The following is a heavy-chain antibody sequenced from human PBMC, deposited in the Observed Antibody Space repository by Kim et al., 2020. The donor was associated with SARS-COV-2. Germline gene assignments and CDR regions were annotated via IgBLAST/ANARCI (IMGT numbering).Heavy chain of an antibody. Sequence: SETLSLTCTVSGGSISSYYWSWIRQPAGKGLEWIGRIYTSGSTNYNPSLKSRVTMSVDTSKNQFSLKLSSVTAADTAVYYCARDPRTQLRRDAFDIWGQGTMVTVSS. CDR3: ARDPRTQLRRDAFDI. J-gene: IGHJ3*02. D-gene: IGHD1-7*01. V-gene: IGHV4-4*07. CDR1: GGSISSYY. CDR2: IYTSGST.